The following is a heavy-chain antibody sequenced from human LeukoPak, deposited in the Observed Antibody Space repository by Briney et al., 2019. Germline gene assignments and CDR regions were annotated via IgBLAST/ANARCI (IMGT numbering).Heavy chain of an antibody. CDR3: ARGPGYCSGGSCYRWFDP. CDR1: GGSFSGYY. CDR2: ITHSGST. V-gene: IGHV4-34*01. D-gene: IGHD2-15*01. J-gene: IGHJ5*02. Sequence: SETLSLTCAVYGGSFSGYYWSWIRQPPGKGLEWIGEITHSGSTNYNPSLKSRVTISVDTSKNQFSLKLSSVTAADTAGYYCARGPGYCSGGSCYRWFDPWGQGTLVTVSS.